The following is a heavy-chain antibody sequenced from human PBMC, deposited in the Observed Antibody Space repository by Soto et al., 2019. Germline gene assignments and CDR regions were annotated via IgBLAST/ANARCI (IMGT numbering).Heavy chain of an antibody. D-gene: IGHD6-13*01. CDR1: GFTFRSFT. Sequence: GGSLRLSCAASGFTFRSFTMNWVRQAPGKGLEWVSTISSNSAYIYYTDALRGRFTVSRDNAKNSLHLQMNSLRAEDTAVYYCTRDASRDSSARGWFDPWGPGTLVTVSS. J-gene: IGHJ5*02. V-gene: IGHV3-21*01. CDR3: TRDASRDSSARGWFDP. CDR2: ISSNSAYI.